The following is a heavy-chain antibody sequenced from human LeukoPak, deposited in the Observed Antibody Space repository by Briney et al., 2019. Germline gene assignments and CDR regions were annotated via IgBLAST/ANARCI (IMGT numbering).Heavy chain of an antibody. CDR1: GGSIGSYY. D-gene: IGHD1-14*01. J-gene: IGHJ3*02. V-gene: IGHV4-59*01. CDR2: IFYTGST. Sequence: SETLSLTCTVSGGSIGSYYWSWIRQPPGKGLEWIGYIFYTGSTNYNPSLKSRVTISVLTSKNRFSLKLSSVTAADTAVYYCATLTGGDDAFDIWGQGTMVTVSS. CDR3: ATLTGGDDAFDI.